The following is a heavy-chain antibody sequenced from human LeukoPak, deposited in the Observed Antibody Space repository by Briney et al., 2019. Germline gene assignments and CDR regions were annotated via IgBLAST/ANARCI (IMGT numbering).Heavy chain of an antibody. CDR1: GGSISSGGYY. D-gene: IGHD3-3*01. V-gene: IGHV4-31*03. J-gene: IGHJ4*02. CDR3: ARSRSGHYGDVDY. Sequence: SETLSLTCTVSGGSISSGGYYWGWIRQHPGKGLEWIGHIYYSGSTYYNPSLKSRVAISVDTSKNQFSLKLSSVTAADTAVYYCARSRSGHYGDVDYWGQGTLVTVSS. CDR2: IYYSGST.